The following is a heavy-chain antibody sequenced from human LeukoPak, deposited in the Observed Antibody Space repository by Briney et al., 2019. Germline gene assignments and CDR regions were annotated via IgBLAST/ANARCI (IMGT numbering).Heavy chain of an antibody. V-gene: IGHV3-7*03. Sequence: GGSPRLSCAASGFTFSGYWMTWARQAPGKGLEWVANINPDGSQKYYVDSVKGRFTISRDNAKNSLYLQMNSLRVEETAVYYCAREGGNYGKDVWGRGTTVIVSS. CDR3: AREGGNYGKDV. D-gene: IGHD1-26*01. J-gene: IGHJ6*02. CDR2: INPDGSQK. CDR1: GFTFSGYW.